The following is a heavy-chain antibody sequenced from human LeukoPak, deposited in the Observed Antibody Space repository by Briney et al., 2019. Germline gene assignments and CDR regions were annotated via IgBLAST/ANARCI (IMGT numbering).Heavy chain of an antibody. D-gene: IGHD1-1*01. CDR2: INHSGST. CDR3: ARGLWTVKHYYYYYYMDV. CDR1: GGSFSGYY. Sequence: SETLSLTCAVYGGSFSGYYWSWIRQPPGKGLEWIGEINHSGSTNYNPSLKSRVTISVDTSKNQFSLKLSTVTAADTAVYYCARGLWTVKHYYYYYYMDVWGKGTTVTVSS. V-gene: IGHV4-34*01. J-gene: IGHJ6*03.